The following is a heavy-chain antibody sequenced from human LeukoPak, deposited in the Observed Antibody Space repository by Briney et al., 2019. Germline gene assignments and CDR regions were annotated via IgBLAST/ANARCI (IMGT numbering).Heavy chain of an antibody. V-gene: IGHV1-18*01. Sequence: ASVKVSCKASGYTFTSYGISWVRQAPGQGLEWMGYITAYNGNTNYAQKLQGRVTMTTDTSTSTAYMELRSLRSDDTAVYYCARESIMITFGGSTAFDIWGQGTMVTVSS. CDR2: ITAYNGNT. D-gene: IGHD3-16*01. CDR1: GYTFTSYG. J-gene: IGHJ3*02. CDR3: ARESIMITFGGSTAFDI.